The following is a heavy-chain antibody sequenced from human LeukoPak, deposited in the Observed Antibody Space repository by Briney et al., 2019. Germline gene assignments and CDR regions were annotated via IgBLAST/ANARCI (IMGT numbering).Heavy chain of an antibody. CDR2: IYYSGST. CDR1: GGSISSSSYY. J-gene: IGHJ1*01. Sequence: NTSETLSLTCTVSGGSISSSSYYWGWIRQPPGKGLEWIGSIYYSGSTYYNPSLKSRVTISVDTSKNQFSLKLSSVTAADTAVYYCARGAYYYDSSGYYPGNFQHWGQGTLVTVSS. D-gene: IGHD3-22*01. V-gene: IGHV4-39*07. CDR3: ARGAYYYDSSGYYPGNFQH.